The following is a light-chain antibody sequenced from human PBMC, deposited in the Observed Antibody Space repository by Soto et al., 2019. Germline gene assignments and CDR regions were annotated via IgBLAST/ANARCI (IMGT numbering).Light chain of an antibody. Sequence: QPVLTQPASVSGSPGQSITISCTGTSSDVGGYNYVSWYQQHPGKAPKLMFYEVSNRPSGVSNRFSGSKSGNTASLTISGLQAEDEADYYCSSYTSSSTHWVFGGGTKVTVL. J-gene: IGLJ3*02. V-gene: IGLV2-14*01. CDR1: SSDVGGYNY. CDR3: SSYTSSSTHWV. CDR2: EVS.